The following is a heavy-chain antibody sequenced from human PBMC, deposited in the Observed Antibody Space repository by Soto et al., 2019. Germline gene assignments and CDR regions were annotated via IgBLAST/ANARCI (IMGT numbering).Heavy chain of an antibody. CDR2: IYYSGST. D-gene: IGHD3-16*02. Sequence: SETLSLTCTVSGGSISSSSYYWGWIRQPPGKGLEWIGSIYYSGSTYYNPSLKSRVTISVDTSKNQFSLKLSSVTAADTAVYYCARHVPIHLGELSLYRYFDYWGQGTLVTVSS. CDR3: ARHVPIHLGELSLYRYFDY. CDR1: GGSISSSSYY. V-gene: IGHV4-39*01. J-gene: IGHJ4*02.